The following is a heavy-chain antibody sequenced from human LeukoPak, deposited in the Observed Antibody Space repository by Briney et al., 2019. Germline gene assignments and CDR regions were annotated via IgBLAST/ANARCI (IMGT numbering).Heavy chain of an antibody. CDR1: GYTFTNYD. CDR2: MNPNSGNT. J-gene: IGHJ3*02. CDR3: ASDFRGDAFDI. D-gene: IGHD3-3*01. V-gene: IGHV1-8*03. Sequence: ASVKVSCKASGYTFTNYDINWVRQATGQGLEWMGWMNPNSGNTGYAQNFQGRVTITRNTSISTAYVELSRLRSDDTAVYYCASDFRGDAFDIWGQGTMVTVSS.